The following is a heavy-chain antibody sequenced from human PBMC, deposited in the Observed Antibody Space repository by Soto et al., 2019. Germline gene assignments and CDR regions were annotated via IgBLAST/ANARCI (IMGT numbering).Heavy chain of an antibody. J-gene: IGHJ5*01. Sequence: PGGSLRLSCAASGFTFSSYAMSWVRQAPGKGLEWVSAISGSGGSTYYADSVKGRFTISRDNSKNTLYLQMNSLRAEDTAVYYCAKQRYCSGGSCAMIFDFWGQGTLVTVSS. V-gene: IGHV3-23*01. D-gene: IGHD2-15*01. CDR1: GFTFSSYA. CDR2: ISGSGGST. CDR3: AKQRYCSGGSCAMIFDF.